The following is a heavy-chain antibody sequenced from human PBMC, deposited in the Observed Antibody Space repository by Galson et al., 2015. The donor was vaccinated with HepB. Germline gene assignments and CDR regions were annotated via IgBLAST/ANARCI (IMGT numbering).Heavy chain of an antibody. D-gene: IGHD3-22*01. CDR3: AKTAFVIAVVVGDYYFDY. J-gene: IGHJ4*02. CDR2: ISYDGSNK. CDR1: GFTFSSYG. V-gene: IGHV3-30*18. Sequence: SLRLSCAASGFTFSSYGMHWVRQAPGRGLEWVAVISYDGSNKYYADSVKGRFTISRDNSKNTLYLQMNSLRAEDTAVYYCAKTAFVIAVVVGDYYFDYWGQGTLVTVSS.